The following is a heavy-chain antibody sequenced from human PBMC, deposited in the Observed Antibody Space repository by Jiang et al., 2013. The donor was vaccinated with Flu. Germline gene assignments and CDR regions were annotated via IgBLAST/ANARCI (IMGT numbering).Heavy chain of an antibody. CDR1: GYSFTSYW. D-gene: IGHD3-10*01. CDR2: IYPGDSDT. CDR3: ARQSVLLWFGELLDAFDI. V-gene: IGHV5-51*01. J-gene: IGHJ3*02. Sequence: GAEVKKPGESLKISCKGSGYSFTSYWIGWVRQMPGKGLEWMGIIYPGDSDTRYSPSFQGQVTISADKSISTAYLQWSSLKASDTAMYYCARQSVLLWFGELLDAFDIWGQGTMVTVSS.